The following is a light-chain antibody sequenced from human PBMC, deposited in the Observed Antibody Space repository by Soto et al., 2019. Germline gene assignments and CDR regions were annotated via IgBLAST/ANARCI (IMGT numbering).Light chain of an antibody. J-gene: IGKJ5*01. CDR1: QSVSRSY. Sequence: EIVLTQSPGTLSLSRGERATLPCRASQSVSRSYLAWYQQKPCQAPRLLIYGASRRAPGIPDRISGSGSGTDVTLTISRLEPQDFAVYYGQQYGSSPTITFGQWTRVEIK. CDR3: QQYGSSPTIT. V-gene: IGKV3-20*01. CDR2: GAS.